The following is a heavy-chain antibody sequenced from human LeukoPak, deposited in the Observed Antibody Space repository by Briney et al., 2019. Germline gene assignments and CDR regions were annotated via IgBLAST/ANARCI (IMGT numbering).Heavy chain of an antibody. CDR3: ARDPRQGSFFTSDLAGFDP. CDR2: INHSGST. V-gene: IGHV4-34*01. CDR1: GGSFSGYY. Sequence: SETLSLTCAVYGGSFSGYYWSWIRQPPGKGLEWIGEINHSGSTNYNPSLKSRVTISVDTSKNQFSLKLSSVTAADTAVYYCARDPRQGSFFTSDLAGFDPWGQGTLVTVSS. J-gene: IGHJ5*02. D-gene: IGHD3-3*02.